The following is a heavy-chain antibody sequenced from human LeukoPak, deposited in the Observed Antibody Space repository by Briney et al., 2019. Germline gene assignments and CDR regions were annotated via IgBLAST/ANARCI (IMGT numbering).Heavy chain of an antibody. D-gene: IGHD6-6*01. CDR1: GGTFISYA. CDR2: IIPIFGTA. V-gene: IGHV1-69*01. J-gene: IGHJ4*02. CDR3: ARGLLGSIAARPGGYFDY. Sequence: SVKVSCKASGGTFISYAISWVRQAPGQGLEWMGGIIPIFGTANYAQKFQGRVTITADESTSTAYMELSSLRSEDTAVYYCARGLLGSIAARPGGYFDYWGQGTPVTVSS.